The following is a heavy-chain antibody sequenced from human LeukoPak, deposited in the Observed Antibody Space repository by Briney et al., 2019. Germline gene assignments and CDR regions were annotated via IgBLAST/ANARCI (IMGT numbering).Heavy chain of an antibody. V-gene: IGHV3-23*01. Sequence: GGSLRLSCVGSGFTFRSHAMSWVRQAPEKGLEFVSGIYENGGTTYYADSVKGRFSISRDNSKNTLYLQMNSLRAEDTAVYYCAGGGGIAAAGLDFDYWGQGTLVTVSS. J-gene: IGHJ4*02. D-gene: IGHD6-13*01. CDR2: IYENGGTT. CDR1: GFTFRSHA. CDR3: AGGGGIAAAGLDFDY.